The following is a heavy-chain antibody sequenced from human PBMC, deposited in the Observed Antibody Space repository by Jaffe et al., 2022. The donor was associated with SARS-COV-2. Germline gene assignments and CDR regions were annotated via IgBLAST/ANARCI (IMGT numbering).Heavy chain of an antibody. V-gene: IGHV3-30*04. J-gene: IGHJ5*02. Sequence: QVQLVESGGGVVQPGRSLRLSCAASGFTFSSYAMHWVRQAPGKGLEWVAVISYDGSNKYYADSVKGRFTISRDNSKNTLYLQMNSLRAEDTAVYYCARGMSQWLLASWGQGTLVTVSS. CDR1: GFTFSSYA. D-gene: IGHD3-22*01. CDR3: ARGMSQWLLAS. CDR2: ISYDGSNK.